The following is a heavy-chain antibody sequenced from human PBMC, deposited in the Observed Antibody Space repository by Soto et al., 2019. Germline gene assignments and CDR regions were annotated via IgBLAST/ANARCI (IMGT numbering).Heavy chain of an antibody. J-gene: IGHJ4*02. CDR3: AKDQASGQGSFDS. CDR1: GFTFNIYG. CDR2: ISYDGSNQ. Sequence: PGGSLRLSCSASGFTFNIYGMHWLRQAPDKGLEWVALISYDGSNQYYADSVKGRFTISRDNSKNTLFLQMNSLRADDTAVYYCAKDQASGQGSFDSWGQGTLVTVS. V-gene: IGHV3-30*18.